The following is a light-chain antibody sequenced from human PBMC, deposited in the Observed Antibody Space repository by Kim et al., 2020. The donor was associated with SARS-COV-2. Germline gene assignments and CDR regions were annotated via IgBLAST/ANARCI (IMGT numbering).Light chain of an antibody. J-gene: IGKJ1*01. Sequence: DIQMTQSPSSLSASVGDRVTITCRASQSISSYLNWYQQKPGKAPKLLIYAASSLQSGVLSRFSGSGSGTDFTLTISSLQPEDFATYYCQQSYSTPTFGQGTKVDIK. CDR2: AAS. V-gene: IGKV1-39*01. CDR1: QSISSY. CDR3: QQSYSTPT.